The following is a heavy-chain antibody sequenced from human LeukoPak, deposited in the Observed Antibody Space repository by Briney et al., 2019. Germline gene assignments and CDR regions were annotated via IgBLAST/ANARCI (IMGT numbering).Heavy chain of an antibody. CDR1: GGSISSYY. CDR2: IYYSGST. D-gene: IGHD2-8*01. V-gene: IGHV4-59*01. J-gene: IGHJ5*02. CDR3: ARDQWVRPFDP. Sequence: SETLSLTCTVSGGSISSYYWSWIRQPPGKGMEWIGYIYYSGSTNYNPSLKSRVTISVDTSKNQFSLKLSSVTAADTAVYYCARDQWVRPFDPWGQGTLVTVSS.